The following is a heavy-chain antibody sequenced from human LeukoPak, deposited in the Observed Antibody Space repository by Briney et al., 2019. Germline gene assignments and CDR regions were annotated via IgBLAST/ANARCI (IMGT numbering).Heavy chain of an antibody. CDR3: ASYRWYDYGDLG. D-gene: IGHD4-17*01. CDR1: GVTFSSYA. CDR2: ISGSGGSI. J-gene: IGHJ4*02. V-gene: IGHV3-23*01. Sequence: GGSLRLSCAASGVTFSSYAMSWVRQAPGKGLEWVSAISGSGGSIYYADSVKGRFTISRDNSKNTLYLQMNSLRAEDTAVYYCASYRWYDYGDLGWGQGTLVTVSS.